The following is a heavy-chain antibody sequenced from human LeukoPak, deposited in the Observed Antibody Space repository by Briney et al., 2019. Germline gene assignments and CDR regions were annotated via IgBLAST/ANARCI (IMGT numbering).Heavy chain of an antibody. Sequence: PSETLSLTCTVSGGSISTYYWSWIRQPPGKGLEWIGYIYYSGSTNYNPSLQSRVIMSEDTSKSQFSLNLTSVTAADTAAYYCARGSYYYMDLWGTGTTVTVSS. CDR2: IYYSGST. V-gene: IGHV4-59*01. CDR1: GGSISTYY. CDR3: ARGSYYYMDL. J-gene: IGHJ6*03.